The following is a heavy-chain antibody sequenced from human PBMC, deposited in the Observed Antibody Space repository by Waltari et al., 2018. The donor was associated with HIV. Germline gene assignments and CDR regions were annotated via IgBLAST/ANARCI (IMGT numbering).Heavy chain of an antibody. J-gene: IGHJ4*02. V-gene: IGHV3-30*03. CDR3: ARGASGWSPGY. CDR2: ISYYGDNK. D-gene: IGHD6-19*01. Sequence: QVQLVESGGGVVQPGRSLRLSCAAPGFTFSIYGMHWVRQAPGKGLEWVTVISYYGDNKYYADSVKGRFTISRDNSKNTLYLQMNSLRPEDTAVYYCARGASGWSPGYWGQGTLVTVSS. CDR1: GFTFSIYG.